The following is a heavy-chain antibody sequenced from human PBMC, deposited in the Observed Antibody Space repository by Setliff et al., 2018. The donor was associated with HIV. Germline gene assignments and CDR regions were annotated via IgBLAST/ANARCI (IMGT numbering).Heavy chain of an antibody. CDR3: ARSAARTAGTTVVAPYDY. CDR2: INYSGST. CDR1: GGSISSYY. Sequence: LSLTCTVSGGSISSYYWSWIRQPPGKGLEWIGYINYSGSTNYNPSLKSRVTISIDMSKNQFSLKLSSVTAADTAVYYCARSAARTAGTTVVAPYDYWGQGTLVTVSS. J-gene: IGHJ4*02. D-gene: IGHD2-15*01. V-gene: IGHV4-59*08.